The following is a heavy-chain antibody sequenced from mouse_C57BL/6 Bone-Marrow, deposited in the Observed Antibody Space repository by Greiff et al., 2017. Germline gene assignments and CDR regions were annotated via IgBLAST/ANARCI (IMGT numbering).Heavy chain of an antibody. V-gene: IGHV2-2*01. CDR2: IWSGGST. J-gene: IGHJ4*01. CDR1: GFSLTSYG. CDR3: ARNRGLLRAMDY. D-gene: IGHD1-1*01. Sequence: QVQLQQSGPGLVQPSQSLSITCTVSGFSLTSYGVHWVRQSPGKGLEWLGVIWSGGSTDYNAAFISRLSISKDNSKSQVFFKMSSLQADDTAIYYCARNRGLLRAMDYWGQGTSVTVSS.